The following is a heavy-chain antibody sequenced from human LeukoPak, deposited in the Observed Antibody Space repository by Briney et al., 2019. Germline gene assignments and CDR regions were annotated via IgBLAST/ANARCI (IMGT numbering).Heavy chain of an antibody. CDR1: GFTFSSYS. CDR3: AKRGSGITVAADC. J-gene: IGHJ4*02. CDR2: ISSSSSYI. D-gene: IGHD6-19*01. Sequence: KAGGSLRLSCAASGFTFSSYSMNWVRQAPGKGLEWVSSISSSSSYIYYADSVKGRFTISRDNSKNTLYLQMNSLRAEDTAVYYCAKRGSGITVAADCWGQGTLVTVSS. V-gene: IGHV3-21*04.